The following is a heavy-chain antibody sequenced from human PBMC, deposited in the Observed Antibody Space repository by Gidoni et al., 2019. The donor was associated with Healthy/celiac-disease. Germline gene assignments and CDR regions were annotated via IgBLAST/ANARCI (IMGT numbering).Heavy chain of an antibody. CDR2: ISYDGSNK. CDR3: AREYFRRVLRYFGALGY. J-gene: IGHJ4*02. V-gene: IGHV3-30-3*01. D-gene: IGHD3-9*01. Sequence: AVISYDGSNKYYADSVKGRFTISRDNSKNTLYLQMNSLRAEDTAVYYCAREYFRRVLRYFGALGYWGQGTLVTVSS.